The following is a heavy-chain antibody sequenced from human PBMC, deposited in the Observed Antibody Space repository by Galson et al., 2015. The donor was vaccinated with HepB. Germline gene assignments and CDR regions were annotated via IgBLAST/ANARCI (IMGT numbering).Heavy chain of an antibody. V-gene: IGHV1-69*13. J-gene: IGHJ3*02. CDR2: VLPMFDTT. Sequence: SVKVSCKASGVIFSNSAISWVRQAPGQGLDWMGDVLPMFDTTNYAQKFQGRVTIIADHSSRTVSMELSSLRIEDTAMYYCATMYLGRGSVNLDAFEMWGQGTMVIVSS. CDR1: GVIFSNSA. CDR3: ATMYLGRGSVNLDAFEM. D-gene: IGHD3-10*02.